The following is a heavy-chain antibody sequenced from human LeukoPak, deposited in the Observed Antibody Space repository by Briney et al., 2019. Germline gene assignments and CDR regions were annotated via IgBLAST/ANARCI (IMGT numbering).Heavy chain of an antibody. CDR2: INHSGST. J-gene: IGHJ3*02. D-gene: IGHD1-7*01. Sequence: SETLSLTCAVYGGSFSGYYWSWIRQPPGKGLEWIGEINHSGSTNYNPSLKSRVTISVDTSKNQFSLKLSSVTAADTAVYYCAKDDWNYVYAFDIWGQGTMVSVSS. CDR1: GGSFSGYY. CDR3: AKDDWNYVYAFDI. V-gene: IGHV4-34*01.